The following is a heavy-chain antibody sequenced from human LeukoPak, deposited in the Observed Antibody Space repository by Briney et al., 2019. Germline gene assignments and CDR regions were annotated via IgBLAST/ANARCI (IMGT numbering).Heavy chain of an antibody. CDR3: AKDRYSSSWYYFDY. CDR2: ISYDGSEN. CDR1: GFTLSNYG. V-gene: IGHV3-30*18. J-gene: IGHJ4*02. D-gene: IGHD6-13*01. Sequence: PGRSLRLSCAASGFTLSNYGMHWVRQAPDKGLEWVAVISYDGSENYYADSVKGRFTISRDKSKNTLYLQMNSLRAEDTAVYYCAKDRYSSSWYYFDYWGQGTLVTVSS.